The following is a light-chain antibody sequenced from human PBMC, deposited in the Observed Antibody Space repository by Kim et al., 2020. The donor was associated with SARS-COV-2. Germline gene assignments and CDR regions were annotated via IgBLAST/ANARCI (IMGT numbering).Light chain of an antibody. Sequence: PGEEATSSCRASDSVDSSKLAWYQQKPGEAPRRLIFGASSRATGIPDRFSGSGSGTDFTLTISRLEPEDFAVYYCQQFGGSPPITFGQGTRLEIK. J-gene: IGKJ5*01. CDR2: GAS. CDR1: DSVDSSK. CDR3: QQFGGSPPIT. V-gene: IGKV3-20*01.